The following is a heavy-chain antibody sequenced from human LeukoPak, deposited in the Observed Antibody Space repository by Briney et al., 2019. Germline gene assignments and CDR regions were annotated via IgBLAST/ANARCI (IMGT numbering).Heavy chain of an antibody. CDR2: IWYDGSNK. J-gene: IGHJ4*02. D-gene: IGHD2-15*01. V-gene: IGHV3-33*01. CDR1: GFTFSSYG. Sequence: PGGSLRLSCAASGFTFSSYGMHWVRKAPGKGLEWVAVIWYDGSNKYYADSVKGRFTISRDNSKNTLYLQMNSLRAEDTAVYYCASSATPLNYFDYWGQGTLVTVSS. CDR3: ASSATPLNYFDY.